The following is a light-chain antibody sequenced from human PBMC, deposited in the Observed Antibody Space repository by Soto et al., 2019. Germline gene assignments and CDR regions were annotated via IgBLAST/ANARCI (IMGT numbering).Light chain of an antibody. CDR2: GAS. Sequence: DIQMTQSPSSLSASVGDRVTITCRASRGISKWLAWYQHKPEKAPKVLIYGASSLQSGVPSRFSGSGSGTDFTLTISSLQPEDFATYYCQQYESYPLTFGGGTKVEIK. CDR1: RGISKW. V-gene: IGKV1D-16*01. CDR3: QQYESYPLT. J-gene: IGKJ4*01.